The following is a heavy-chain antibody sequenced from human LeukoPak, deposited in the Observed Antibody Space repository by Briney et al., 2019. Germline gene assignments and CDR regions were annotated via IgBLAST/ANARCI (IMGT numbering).Heavy chain of an antibody. V-gene: IGHV4-59*01. CDR1: GGSISNY. CDR2: IYYSGST. Sequence: SETLSLTCTVSGGSISNYWSWIRQPPGKGLEWIGYIYYSGSTNYNPSLKSRVTISVDTSKNQFSLKLSSVTAGDTAVYYCARDLGGHYDSSGYYPDGFDMWGQGTLVTVSS. CDR3: ARDLGGHYDSSGYYPDGFDM. J-gene: IGHJ3*02. D-gene: IGHD3-22*01.